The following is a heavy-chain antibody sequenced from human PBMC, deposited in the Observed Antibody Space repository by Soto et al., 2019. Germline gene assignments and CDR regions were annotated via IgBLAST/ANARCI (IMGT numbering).Heavy chain of an antibody. Sequence: SETLSLTCTVSGGSFSSYYWSWIRQPPGKGLEWIGYVFYSGSTHYNPSLKSRVTISVDTSNNQFSLKLSSVTALDTAVYYCARLSSNDWYPNWSDPWGQGTLVTVSS. CDR2: VFYSGST. CDR3: ARLSSNDWYPNWSDP. J-gene: IGHJ5*02. CDR1: GGSFSSYY. D-gene: IGHD6-19*01. V-gene: IGHV4-59*08.